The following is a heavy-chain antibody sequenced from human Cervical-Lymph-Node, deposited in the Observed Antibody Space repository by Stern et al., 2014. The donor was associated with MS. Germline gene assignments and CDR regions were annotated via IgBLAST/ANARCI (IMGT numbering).Heavy chain of an antibody. CDR3: ARGSELGTTAPNDK. V-gene: IGHV1-2*02. J-gene: IGHJ4*02. D-gene: IGHD1-7*01. CDR1: GYTFTDYY. CDR2: MKPNSGDT. Sequence: QVQLVESGAEVKKPGASVKVSCKASGYTFTDYYMHWVRQAPGQGLEWMGWMKPNSGDTKYAQKFQGRVAMTRDTSISTAYMELNSLRSDDTAVYYCARGSELGTTAPNDKWGQGTLVTVSS.